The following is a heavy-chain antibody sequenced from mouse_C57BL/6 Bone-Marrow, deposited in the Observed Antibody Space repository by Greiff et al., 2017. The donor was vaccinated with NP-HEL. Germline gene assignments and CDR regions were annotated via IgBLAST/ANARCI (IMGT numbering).Heavy chain of an antibody. J-gene: IGHJ3*01. Sequence: QVQLQQSGAELVRPGASVTLSCKASGYTFTDYEMHWVKQTPVHGLEWIGAIDPETGGTAYNQKFKGKAILTADKSSSTAYMELRSLTSEDSAVYYCTRGNGSRAFAYWGQGTLVTVSA. D-gene: IGHD1-1*01. CDR2: IDPETGGT. CDR1: GYTFTDYE. CDR3: TRGNGSRAFAY. V-gene: IGHV1-15*01.